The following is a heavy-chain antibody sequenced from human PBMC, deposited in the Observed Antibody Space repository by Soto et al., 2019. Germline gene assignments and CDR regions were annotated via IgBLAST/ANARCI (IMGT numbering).Heavy chain of an antibody. CDR1: GGYIRSGRYP. Sequence: QLQLQESGSGLVKPSQTLSLTCAGSGGYIRSGRYPWTWFRQPPGKGLEWIGYISPGGNTYYNPSLKSRVTIALDPSESLVARRLNSVTAEAKAVYFYPRLVGVATTQWCQGTLLTLSS. CDR3: PRLVGVATTQ. V-gene: IGHV4-30-2*01. J-gene: IGHJ4*02. CDR2: ISPGGNT. D-gene: IGHD2-8*01.